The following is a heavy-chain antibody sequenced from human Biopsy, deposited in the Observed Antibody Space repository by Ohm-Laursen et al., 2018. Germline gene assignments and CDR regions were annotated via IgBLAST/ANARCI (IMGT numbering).Heavy chain of an antibody. Sequence: ASVKVSCKASSYTFTDYNIHWMRQAPGQGLEWLGYINCKTGATNYAQKFQGTVNMTRDTSISTAYLALGSLRSADTAIYYCARDPLNGHKHFDYWGQGSLVTVSS. D-gene: IGHD2-8*01. CDR3: ARDPLNGHKHFDY. CDR2: INCKTGAT. CDR1: SYTFTDYN. J-gene: IGHJ4*02. V-gene: IGHV1-2*02.